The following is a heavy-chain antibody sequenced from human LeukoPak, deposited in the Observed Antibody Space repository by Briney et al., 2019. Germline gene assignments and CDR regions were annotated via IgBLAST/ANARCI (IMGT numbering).Heavy chain of an antibody. Sequence: GGSLSLSCAASGFTFSTYSMNWVRQAPGKELEWLSYIGGNGGAIYYAASVRGRFTISRDNSKTSLYLQMNSLRAEDTAVYYCARDRYYYDSSGISVLDYWGQGTLVTVSS. CDR3: ARDRYYYDSSGISVLDY. CDR1: GFTFSTYS. D-gene: IGHD3-22*01. J-gene: IGHJ4*02. V-gene: IGHV3-48*04. CDR2: IGGNGGAI.